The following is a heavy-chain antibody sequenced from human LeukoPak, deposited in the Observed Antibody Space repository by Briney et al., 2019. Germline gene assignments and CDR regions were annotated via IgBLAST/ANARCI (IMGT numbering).Heavy chain of an antibody. D-gene: IGHD4-23*01. CDR2: INPSGSST. Sequence: GASVKVSCKTFGYTFTNYYMHWVRQAPGQGLEWMGIINPSGSSTTYAQKFQGRVTMTRDTSTSTDFMELSSLRSEDTAVYYCARHDLGGNSPFDYWGQGTLVNVSS. V-gene: IGHV1-46*01. CDR3: ARHDLGGNSPFDY. J-gene: IGHJ4*02. CDR1: GYTFTNYY.